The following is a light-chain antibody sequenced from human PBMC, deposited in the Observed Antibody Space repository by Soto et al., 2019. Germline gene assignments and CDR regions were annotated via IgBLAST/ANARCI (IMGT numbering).Light chain of an antibody. CDR2: DAS. Sequence: DIQMTQSPSTLSASVGDRVTITCRASQTISSWLAWYQQKPGKAPKLLIYDASSLESGVPSRFSGSGSGTEFTLTISSLQPDDFATYYCQQYNSYSITFGQGTRLEI. V-gene: IGKV1-5*01. J-gene: IGKJ5*01. CDR3: QQYNSYSIT. CDR1: QTISSW.